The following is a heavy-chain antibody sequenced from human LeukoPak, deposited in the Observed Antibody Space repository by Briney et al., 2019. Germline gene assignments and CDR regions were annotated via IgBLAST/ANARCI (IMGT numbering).Heavy chain of an antibody. V-gene: IGHV4-4*07. Sequence: SETLSLTCTVSGGSISGYYWSWIRQPAGKGLEWIGRIYTSDDAKYNPSLESRVTMSVDTSKNQFSLKLSSVTAADTAVYYCARYGGPNYYFDYWGQGTLVTVSS. CDR2: IYTSDDA. CDR3: ARYGGPNYYFDY. J-gene: IGHJ4*02. D-gene: IGHD4/OR15-4a*01. CDR1: GGSISGYY.